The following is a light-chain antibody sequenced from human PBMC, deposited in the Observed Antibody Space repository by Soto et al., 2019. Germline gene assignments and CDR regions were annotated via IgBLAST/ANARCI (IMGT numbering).Light chain of an antibody. V-gene: IGKV3-15*01. CDR2: GAS. Sequence: ESVMPSSHGPPFVSPGAIATLSCRASQSVSSNLAWYQQKPGQAPRLLIYGASTRATGIQARFSGSGSGTEFTLTISSLQSEDFAVYYCQQYNNGNTWKFGQGTKVEIK. CDR1: QSVSSN. J-gene: IGKJ1*01. CDR3: QQYNNGNTWK.